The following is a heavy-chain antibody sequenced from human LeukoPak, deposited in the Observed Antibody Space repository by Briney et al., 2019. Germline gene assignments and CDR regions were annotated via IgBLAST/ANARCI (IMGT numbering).Heavy chain of an antibody. J-gene: IGHJ4*02. V-gene: IGHV1-2*02. CDR2: INPDSGGT. CDR1: GYTFTGYY. Sequence: GASVKVSCKASGYTFTGYYMHWVRQAPGQGLEWMGWINPDSGGTIYAQNFQGRVTMTRDTSISTAYMELSSLRSDDTAMYYCARDLGDTYGSVGDFDYWGQGTLVTVSS. D-gene: IGHD3-10*01. CDR3: ARDLGDTYGSVGDFDY.